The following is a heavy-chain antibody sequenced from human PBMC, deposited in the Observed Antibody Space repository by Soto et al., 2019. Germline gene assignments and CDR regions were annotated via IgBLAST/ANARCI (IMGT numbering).Heavy chain of an antibody. CDR1: GGSFNGDY. CDR3: ATRITVFGLLIPPFDP. V-gene: IGHV4-34*01. J-gene: IGHJ5*02. D-gene: IGHD3-3*01. Sequence: SETLSLTCAFYGGSFNGDYWNWIRQPPGKGLEWIGEIYHTGGTHNNLGLKSRVTMSVQKPTNQFSLRLSSVTAADTAIYYCATRITVFGLLIPPFDPWGQGTLVTV. CDR2: IYHTGGT.